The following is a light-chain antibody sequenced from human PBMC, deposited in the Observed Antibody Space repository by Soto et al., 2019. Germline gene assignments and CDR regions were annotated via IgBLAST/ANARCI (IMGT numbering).Light chain of an antibody. J-gene: IGKJ4*01. CDR2: ATS. CDR3: QQYGSSPT. V-gene: IGKV3-20*01. CDR1: QSISRSD. Sequence: EIVWTQSPGTVSLSPGESATLSCRASQSISRSDLAWYQHRPGQSPRLLIYATSSRATGIPDRFTGGGAGTGFTLTISRLEPEDSAVYYCQQYGSSPTFGGGTKVDIK.